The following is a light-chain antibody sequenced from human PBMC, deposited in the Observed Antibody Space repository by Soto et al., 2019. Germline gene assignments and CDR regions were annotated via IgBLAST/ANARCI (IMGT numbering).Light chain of an antibody. CDR2: EVS. J-gene: IGLJ3*02. V-gene: IGLV2-8*01. CDR1: SSNVGGYNY. Sequence: QSALTQPPSASGSPGQSVTISCTGTSSNVGGYNYVSWYQQHPGKAPKLMIYEVSKRPSGVPHRFSGSKSGNTASLTVSGLPAEDEADYYCCSYAGRNNLVFGGGTKLTVL. CDR3: CSYAGRNNLV.